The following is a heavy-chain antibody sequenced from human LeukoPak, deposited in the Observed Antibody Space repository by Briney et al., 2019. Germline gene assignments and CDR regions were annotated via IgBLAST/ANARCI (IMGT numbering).Heavy chain of an antibody. CDR1: GYTFTGYY. Sequence: ASVKVSCKASGYTFTGYYMHWVRQAPGQGLEWMGWINPNSGGTNYAQKFQGRVTMTRDTSISTAYMELSRLRSDDTAVYYCAREHGDYVLGWFDPWGQGTLVTASS. CDR2: INPNSGGT. CDR3: AREHGDYVLGWFDP. J-gene: IGHJ5*02. D-gene: IGHD4-17*01. V-gene: IGHV1-2*02.